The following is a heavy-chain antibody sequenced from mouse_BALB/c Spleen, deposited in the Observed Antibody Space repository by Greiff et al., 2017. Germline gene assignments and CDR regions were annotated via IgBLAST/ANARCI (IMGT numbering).Heavy chain of an antibody. J-gene: IGHJ4*01. Sequence: EVQVVESGGGLVKPGGSLKLSCAASGFTFSDYYMYWVRQTPEKRLEWVATISDGGSYTYYPDTVTGRFTISRDNPKNTLFLQMTSLRSEDTAMYYCARDGSHYYAMDYWGQGTSVTVSS. V-gene: IGHV5-4*02. CDR1: GFTFSDYY. CDR2: ISDGGSYT. CDR3: ARDGSHYYAMDY.